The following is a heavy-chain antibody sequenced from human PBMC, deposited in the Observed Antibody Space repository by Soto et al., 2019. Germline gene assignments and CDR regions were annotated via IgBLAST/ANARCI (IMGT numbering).Heavy chain of an antibody. CDR2: ISSDGSSA. V-gene: IGHV3-74*01. CDR1: GFTFSGFY. D-gene: IGHD1-1*01. J-gene: IGHJ5*02. CDR3: AKDFSRYHRNEDGNNWFDP. Sequence: PGGSLRLSCAASGFTFSGFYMHWVRQVPGKGLVWVSRISSDGSSADYADSVKGRFTISRDNAKNSLYLQMNSLRAEDTALYYCAKDFSRYHRNEDGNNWFDPWGQGTLVTVSS.